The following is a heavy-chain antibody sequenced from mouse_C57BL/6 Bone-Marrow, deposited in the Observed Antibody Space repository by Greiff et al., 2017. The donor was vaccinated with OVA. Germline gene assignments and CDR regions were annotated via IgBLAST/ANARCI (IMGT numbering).Heavy chain of an antibody. V-gene: IGHV1-63*01. CDR1: GYTFTNYW. CDR2: IYPGGGYT. D-gene: IGHD2-3*01. J-gene: IGHJ3*01. CDR3: ARSRLVPFAY. Sequence: QVQLQQSGAELVRPGPSVKMSCTASGYTFTNYWIGWAKQRPGHGLEWIGDIYPGGGYTNYNEKFKGKATLTADRSSSTAYMQFSSLTSEDSAIYNCARSRLVPFAYWGQGTLVTVSA.